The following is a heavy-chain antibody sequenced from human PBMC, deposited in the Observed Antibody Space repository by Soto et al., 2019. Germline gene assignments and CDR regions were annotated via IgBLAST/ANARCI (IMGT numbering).Heavy chain of an antibody. CDR1: GFTFSSYA. V-gene: IGHV3-23*01. D-gene: IGHD6-19*01. J-gene: IGHJ4*02. CDR3: ALPYSSGWYLLY. CDR2: ISGSGGST. Sequence: PGGSLRLSCAASGFTFSSYAMSWVRQAPGKGLEWVSAISGSGGSTYYADSVKGRFTISRDNSKNTLYLQMNSLRAEDTAVYYCALPYSSGWYLLYWGQGTLVTVSS.